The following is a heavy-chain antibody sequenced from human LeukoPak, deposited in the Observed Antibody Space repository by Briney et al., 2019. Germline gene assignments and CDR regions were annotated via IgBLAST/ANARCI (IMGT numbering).Heavy chain of an antibody. Sequence: GGSLRLSCAASGFTFSSYAMNWVRQAPGKGLEWVADIRQDGSDKYYVDSVKGRFIISRDNAKKSVSLHMNNLRVEDTAVYYCVVYKYILSWSAFDFWGRGTMVAASS. J-gene: IGHJ3*01. CDR3: VVYKYILSWSAFDF. D-gene: IGHD6-13*01. V-gene: IGHV3-7*01. CDR1: GFTFSSYA. CDR2: IRQDGSDK.